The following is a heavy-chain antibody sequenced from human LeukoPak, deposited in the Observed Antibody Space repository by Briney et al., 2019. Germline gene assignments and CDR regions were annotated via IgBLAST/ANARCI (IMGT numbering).Heavy chain of an antibody. D-gene: IGHD3-22*01. Sequence: GGSLRLSCAASGFTFSDYYMSWIRQAPGKGLEWVSYISSSGSTIYYADSVKGRFTISRDNSKNTLYLQMNSLRAEDTAVYYCAMPPVDSSGYWDYWGQGTLVTVSS. CDR3: AMPPVDSSGYWDY. CDR2: ISSSGSTI. CDR1: GFTFSDYY. V-gene: IGHV3-11*01. J-gene: IGHJ4*02.